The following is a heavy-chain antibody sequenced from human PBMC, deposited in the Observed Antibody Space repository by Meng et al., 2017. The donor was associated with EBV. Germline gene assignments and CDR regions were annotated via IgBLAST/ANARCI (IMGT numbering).Heavy chain of an antibody. CDR3: AKGADLAAAGTFWFDP. CDR2: INPNSGGT. CDR1: GYTFTGYY. V-gene: IGHV1-2*06. D-gene: IGHD6-13*01. Sequence: VEGVDSGGAVKKPGASVKASCRPSGYTFTGYYMHWVRQAPGQGLEWMGRINPNSGGTNYAQKFQGRVTMTRDTSISTAYMELSRLRSDDTAVYYCAKGADLAAAGTFWFDPWGQGTLVTVSS. J-gene: IGHJ5*02.